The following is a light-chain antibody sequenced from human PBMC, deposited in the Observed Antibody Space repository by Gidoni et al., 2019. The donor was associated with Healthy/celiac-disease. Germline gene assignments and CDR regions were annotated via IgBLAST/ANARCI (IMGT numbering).Light chain of an antibody. V-gene: IGKV1-5*03. Sequence: DIQMTQSPSTLSASVGDRVTITCRASQSISSWLAWYQQQRGKAPKLLIYKASSLESGVPSRLGGSGSGTESTLTSSSLQPDDFATYYCQQYNSYSTFGGGTKVEIK. CDR2: KAS. J-gene: IGKJ4*01. CDR1: QSISSW. CDR3: QQYNSYST.